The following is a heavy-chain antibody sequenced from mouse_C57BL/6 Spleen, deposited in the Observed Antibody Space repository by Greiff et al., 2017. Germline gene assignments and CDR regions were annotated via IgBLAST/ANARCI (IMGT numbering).Heavy chain of an antibody. V-gene: IGHV1-55*01. Sequence: QVQLQQPGAELVKPGASVKMSCKASGYTFTSYWITWVKQRPGQGLEWIGDIYPGSGSTNYNEKFKSKATLTVDKSSSTAYMQLSSLTSEDSAVYYCVRSENYFDYWGQGTTLTVSS. CDR1: GYTFTSYW. D-gene: IGHD1-1*01. J-gene: IGHJ2*01. CDR3: VRSENYFDY. CDR2: IYPGSGST.